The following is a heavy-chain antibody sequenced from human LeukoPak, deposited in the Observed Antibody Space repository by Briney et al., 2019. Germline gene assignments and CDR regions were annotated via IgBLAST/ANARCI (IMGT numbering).Heavy chain of an antibody. CDR2: ISSSSSYI. D-gene: IGHD3-22*01. CDR1: GFTFSSYG. Sequence: GGSLRLSCAASGFTFSSYGMHWVRQAPGKGLEWVSSISSSSSYIYYADSVKGQFTISRDNAKNSLYLQMNSLRAEDTAVYYCARGGEYDSSGYYKGFDYWGQGTLVTVSS. J-gene: IGHJ4*02. CDR3: ARGGEYDSSGYYKGFDY. V-gene: IGHV3-21*01.